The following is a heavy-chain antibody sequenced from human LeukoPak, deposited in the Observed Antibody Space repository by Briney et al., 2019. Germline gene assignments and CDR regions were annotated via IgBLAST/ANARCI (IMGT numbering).Heavy chain of an antibody. CDR3: ARVATRTGLNWFDP. Sequence: SVKVSCKVSGGTFSSYPISWVRQAPGQGLEWMGSIIPISGTANIAQKFQGRVTITTGESTSTVYMELSSLRSEDTAVYYCARVATRTGLNWFDPWGQGTMVTVSS. CDR1: GGTFSSYP. D-gene: IGHD2-15*01. CDR2: IIPISGTA. J-gene: IGHJ5*02. V-gene: IGHV1-69*05.